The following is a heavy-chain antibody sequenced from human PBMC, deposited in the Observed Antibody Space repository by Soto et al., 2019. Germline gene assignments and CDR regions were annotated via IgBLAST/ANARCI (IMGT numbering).Heavy chain of an antibody. Sequence: ASVKVSFQASGYTLSSYCISWVRQAPGQGLECMGWISAYNGNTNYAQKLQGRVTMTTDTSTSTAYMELRSLRSDDTAVYYCARGVATIDYWGQGTLVTVSS. D-gene: IGHD5-12*01. CDR2: ISAYNGNT. CDR1: GYTLSSYC. V-gene: IGHV1-18*04. CDR3: ARGVATIDY. J-gene: IGHJ4*02.